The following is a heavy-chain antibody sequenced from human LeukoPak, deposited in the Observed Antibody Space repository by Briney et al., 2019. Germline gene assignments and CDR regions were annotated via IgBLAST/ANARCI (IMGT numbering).Heavy chain of an antibody. CDR1: GGSFSGYS. Sequence: SETLSLTCAVYGGSFSGYSWSWIRQAPGKGLEWVGEINHSGSTNSNPSLKSRVTMSVDTSIKQFSLRLSSVTPADTAIYYCARGFRGDYRYFDYWGQGTLVTVSS. CDR2: INHSGST. CDR3: ARGFRGDYRYFDY. J-gene: IGHJ4*02. D-gene: IGHD4-11*01. V-gene: IGHV4-34*01.